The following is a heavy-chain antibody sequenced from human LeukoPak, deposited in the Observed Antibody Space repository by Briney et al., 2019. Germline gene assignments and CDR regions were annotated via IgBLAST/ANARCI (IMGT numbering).Heavy chain of an antibody. V-gene: IGHV4-59*01. CDR3: ARGVGVVVPAPYYGMDV. J-gene: IGHJ6*02. Sequence: PSETLSLTCTVSGGSISSYYWSWIRQPPGKGLEWIGYIYYSGSTYYNPSLKSRVTISVDTSKNQFSLKLSSVTAADTAVYYCARGVGVVVPAPYYGMDVWGQGTTVTVSS. CDR2: IYYSGST. CDR1: GGSISSYY. D-gene: IGHD2-2*01.